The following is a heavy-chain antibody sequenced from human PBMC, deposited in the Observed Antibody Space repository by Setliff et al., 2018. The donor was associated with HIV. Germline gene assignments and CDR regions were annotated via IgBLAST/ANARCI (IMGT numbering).Heavy chain of an antibody. CDR3: AVGPHGDYELGWFDL. Sequence: ASVKVSCKASGGAFSSYAISWVRQAPGQGLEWMGGLIPIYATSDYAQKLQGRVTISTDESARTAYMELRSLRSEDTAVYYCAVGPHGDYELGWFDLWGQGTLVTVSS. V-gene: IGHV1-69*05. CDR2: LIPIYATS. J-gene: IGHJ5*02. D-gene: IGHD4-17*01. CDR1: GGAFSSYA.